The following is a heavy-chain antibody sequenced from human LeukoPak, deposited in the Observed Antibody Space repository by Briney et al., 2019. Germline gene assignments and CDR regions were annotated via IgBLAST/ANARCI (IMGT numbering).Heavy chain of an antibody. V-gene: IGHV4-39*01. CDR3: ASPPPGYSSSWHFDY. J-gene: IGHJ4*02. D-gene: IGHD6-13*01. CDR1: GGSISSSSYY. Sequence: SETLSLTCTVSGGSISSSSYYWGWIRQPPGKGLEWIGSIYYSGSTYYNPSLKSRVTISVDTSKNQFSLKLSSVTAADTAVYYCASPPPGYSSSWHFDYWGQGTLVTVSS. CDR2: IYYSGST.